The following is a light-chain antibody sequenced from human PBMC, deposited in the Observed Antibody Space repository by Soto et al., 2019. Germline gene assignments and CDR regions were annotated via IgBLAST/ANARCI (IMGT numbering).Light chain of an antibody. Sequence: EIVLTQSPGTLSLSPGDRATLSCRASQSDSSSSLAWYQHKPGQAPRLLIFGVSSRAAGIPDRFRGSGSGTDCSFIISRLEPEDFAVYYCQQYGSSFTFGGGTKVEIK. CDR2: GVS. CDR1: QSDSSSS. J-gene: IGKJ4*01. V-gene: IGKV3-20*01. CDR3: QQYGSSFT.